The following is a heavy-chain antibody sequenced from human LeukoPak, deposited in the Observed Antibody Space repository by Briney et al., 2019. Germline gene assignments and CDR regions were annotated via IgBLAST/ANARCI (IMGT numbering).Heavy chain of an antibody. Sequence: GGSLRLSCAASGFTFSSYWMSWVRQAPGKGLEWVANIKPDGSEKYYVDSVKGRFTISRDNAKKSLYLQMNSLRAEDTAVYYCARGGSAGDAFDIWGQGTMVTVSS. V-gene: IGHV3-7*04. J-gene: IGHJ3*02. CDR2: IKPDGSEK. D-gene: IGHD5-12*01. CDR3: ARGGSAGDAFDI. CDR1: GFTFSSYW.